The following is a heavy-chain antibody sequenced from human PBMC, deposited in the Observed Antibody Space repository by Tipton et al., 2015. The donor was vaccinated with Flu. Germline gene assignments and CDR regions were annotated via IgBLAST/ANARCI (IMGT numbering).Heavy chain of an antibody. Sequence: GLVKPSETLSLTCTVSGGSLGSFYWNWIRQPPGKGLEWIGYIYNSAYTKYNPSLESRVTISVDTSKNQFSLQLTSVTAADTAMYYCARRDYSNYVSDPKNWFDPWGQGTLVTVSS. V-gene: IGHV4-4*09. CDR1: GGSLGSFY. CDR3: ARRDYSNYVSDPKNWFDP. D-gene: IGHD4-11*01. CDR2: IYNSAYT. J-gene: IGHJ5*02.